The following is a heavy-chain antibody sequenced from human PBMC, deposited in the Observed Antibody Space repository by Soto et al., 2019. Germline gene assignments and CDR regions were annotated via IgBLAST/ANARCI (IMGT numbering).Heavy chain of an antibody. J-gene: IGHJ4*02. Sequence: PGGSLRLSCAASGFTFSSYAMSWVRQAPGKGLEWVSAISGSGGSTYYADSVKGRFTISRDNSKNTLYLQMNSLRAEDTAEYYCTRGIYDYGDYAGFDFWGQGTLVTV. V-gene: IGHV3-23*01. D-gene: IGHD4-17*01. CDR2: ISGSGGST. CDR3: TRGIYDYGDYAGFDF. CDR1: GFTFSSYA.